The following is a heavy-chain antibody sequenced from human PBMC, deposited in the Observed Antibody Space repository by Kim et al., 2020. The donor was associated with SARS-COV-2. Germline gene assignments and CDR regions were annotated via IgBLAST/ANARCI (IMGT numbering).Heavy chain of an antibody. D-gene: IGHD3-16*01. Sequence: GGSLRLSCAASGFTFSSYAMSWVRQAPGKGLEWVSAISGSGGSTYYADSVKGRFTISRDNSKNTLYLQMNSLRAEDTAVYYCAKDSRYDYVWGSYGTGGGMDVWGQGNTVTVSS. CDR1: GFTFSSYA. J-gene: IGHJ6*02. CDR2: ISGSGGST. V-gene: IGHV3-23*01. CDR3: AKDSRYDYVWGSYGTGGGMDV.